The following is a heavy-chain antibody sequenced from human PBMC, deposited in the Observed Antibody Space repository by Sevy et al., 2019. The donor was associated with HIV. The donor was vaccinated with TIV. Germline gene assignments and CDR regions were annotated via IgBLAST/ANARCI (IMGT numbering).Heavy chain of an antibody. D-gene: IGHD1-26*01. CDR2: LSGGGGSP. V-gene: IGHV3-23*01. J-gene: IGHJ3*02. Sequence: GGSLRLSCAASGFTFTSYAMSWVRQTPGKGLEWVSGLSGGGGSPFYADSVKGRFTISRGNSKNTLYLQMNSLRAEDTALYYCAKDRIWELGDAFDIWGQGTMVTVSS. CDR3: AKDRIWELGDAFDI. CDR1: GFTFTSYA.